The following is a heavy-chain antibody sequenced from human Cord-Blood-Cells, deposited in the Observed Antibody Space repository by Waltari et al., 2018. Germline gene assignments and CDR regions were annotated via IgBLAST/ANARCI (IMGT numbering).Heavy chain of an antibody. CDR3: ATDRERYSYGYPYYFDY. CDR2: FDRENGET. D-gene: IGHD5-18*01. Sequence: QVQLVQSGAEVKKPGASVKVSCKVSGYTLTELSMHWVRQAPGKGLEWMGGFDRENGETIYAQKFQGRVTTTEDTSTDTAYMELSSLRSEDTAVYYCATDRERYSYGYPYYFDYWGQGTLVTVSS. J-gene: IGHJ4*02. V-gene: IGHV1-24*01. CDR1: GYTLTELS.